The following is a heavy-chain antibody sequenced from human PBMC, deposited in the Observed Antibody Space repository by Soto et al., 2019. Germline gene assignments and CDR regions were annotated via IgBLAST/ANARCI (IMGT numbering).Heavy chain of an antibody. D-gene: IGHD3-22*01. CDR3: ARVAYYYDSSGYADAFDI. V-gene: IGHV4-38-2*01. CDR2: IYHSGST. Sequence: LSLTCAVSGYSISIDYYWGWIRQPPGKGLEWIGSIYHSGSTYYNPSLKSRVAISVDTSKNQFSLKLSSVTAADTAVYYCARVAYYYDSSGYADAFDIRGQGTRVTV. CDR1: GYSISIDYY. J-gene: IGHJ3*02.